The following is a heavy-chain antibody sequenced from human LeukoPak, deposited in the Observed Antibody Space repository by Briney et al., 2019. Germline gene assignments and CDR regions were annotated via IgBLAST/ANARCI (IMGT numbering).Heavy chain of an antibody. J-gene: IGHJ3*02. V-gene: IGHV4-39*02. Sequence: SETLSLTCTVSGGSISSSSYYWGWIRQPPGKGLEWIGGIFHSGSTYYNPSLKSRVTISIDTSKNQFSLKLSSVTAADTAVYYCARDRSGVWGAFDIWGQGTMVTVSS. CDR1: GGSISSSSYY. CDR2: IFHSGST. D-gene: IGHD3-3*01. CDR3: ARDRSGVWGAFDI.